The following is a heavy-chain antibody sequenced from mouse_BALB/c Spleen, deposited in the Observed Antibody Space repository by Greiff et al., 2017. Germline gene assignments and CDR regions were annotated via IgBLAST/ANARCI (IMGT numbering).Heavy chain of an antibody. CDR1: GFTFSSYA. Sequence: EVQGVESGGGLVKPGGSLKLSCAASGFTFSSYAMSWVRQSPEKRLEWVAEISSGGSYTYYPDTVTGRFTISRDNAKNTLYLEMSSLRSEDTAMYYCARDYYGSRGWFAYWGQGTLVTVSA. J-gene: IGHJ3*01. D-gene: IGHD1-1*01. CDR3: ARDYYGSRGWFAY. CDR2: ISSGGSYT. V-gene: IGHV5-9-4*01.